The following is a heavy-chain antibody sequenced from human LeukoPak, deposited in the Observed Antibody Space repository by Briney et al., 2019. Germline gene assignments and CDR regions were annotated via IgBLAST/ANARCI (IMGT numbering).Heavy chain of an antibody. V-gene: IGHV3-74*01. CDR3: ARGGYEIGY. D-gene: IGHD5-12*01. CDR1: GFTFSSYW. J-gene: IGHJ4*02. Sequence: PGGSLRLSCAASGFTFSSYWMHWVRHAPGKGLVWVSRINSDGSNTSYADSVKGRFTIARDNAKNTLYLQMNRLRAEDTAVYYCARGGYEIGYWGQGTLVTVSS. CDR2: INSDGSNT.